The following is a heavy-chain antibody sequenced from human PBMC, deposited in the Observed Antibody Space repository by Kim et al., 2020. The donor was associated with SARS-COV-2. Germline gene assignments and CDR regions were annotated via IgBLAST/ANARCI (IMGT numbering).Heavy chain of an antibody. D-gene: IGHD6-19*01. Sequence: LETLSLTCTVSGGSISSYYWSWIRQPPGKGLEWIGYIYYSGSTNYNPSLKSRVTISVDTSKNQFSLKLSSVTAADTAVYYCARVRVYSSGYWYFDLWGRGTLVTVSS. J-gene: IGHJ2*01. CDR3: ARVRVYSSGYWYFDL. V-gene: IGHV4-59*01. CDR1: GGSISSYY. CDR2: IYYSGST.